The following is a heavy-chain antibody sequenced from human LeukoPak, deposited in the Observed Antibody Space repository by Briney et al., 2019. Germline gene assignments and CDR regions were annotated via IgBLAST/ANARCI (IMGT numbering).Heavy chain of an antibody. CDR1: GVAFGNYA. D-gene: IGHD6-19*01. Sequence: GGSLRLASARSGVAFGNYAVAGIRQAPGKGLEWISPISGAAFTTYYADSVKGRFTVSRDYSKNTLYLQMNTLRAEDTAVYYCAKERTVAVAGATAAFDIWGQGTMVTVSS. CDR2: ISGAAFTT. J-gene: IGHJ3*02. V-gene: IGHV3-23*01. CDR3: AKERTVAVAGATAAFDI.